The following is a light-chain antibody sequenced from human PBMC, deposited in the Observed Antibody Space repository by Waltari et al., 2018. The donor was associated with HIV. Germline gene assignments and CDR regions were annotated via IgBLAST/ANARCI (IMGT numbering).Light chain of an antibody. J-gene: IGKJ4*01. Sequence: DIVMTQSPATLSVSPGERVTLSCRARRNVNNNVAWYQQKPGQAPRLLIYGASTRATGLPARFSGSGSGTEFTLTISSLQSEDFAVYYCQQYDKWPLTFGGGTKVEIK. V-gene: IGKV3-15*01. CDR3: QQYDKWPLT. CDR2: GAS. CDR1: RNVNNN.